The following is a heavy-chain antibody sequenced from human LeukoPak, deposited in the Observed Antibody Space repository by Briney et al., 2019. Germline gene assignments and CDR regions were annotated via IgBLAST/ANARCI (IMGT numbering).Heavy chain of an antibody. J-gene: IGHJ3*02. Sequence: GGSLRLTCAVSGFTITSWSMNWVRQAPGKGLEWVSVIYSGGTTYYADPVKSRFTISRDKSKNTLFLQMNSLRAEDTAVYFCARSVASSYDPFDIWGQGTMVTVSS. D-gene: IGHD5-12*01. V-gene: IGHV3-66*02. CDR2: IYSGGTT. CDR1: GFTITSWS. CDR3: ARSVASSYDPFDI.